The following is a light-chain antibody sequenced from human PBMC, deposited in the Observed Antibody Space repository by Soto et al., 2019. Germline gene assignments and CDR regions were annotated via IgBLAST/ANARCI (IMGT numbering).Light chain of an antibody. CDR1: QTINNN. CDR3: QQYGTSPIN. J-gene: IGKJ5*01. Sequence: VMTQAPATLSVSPGERATLSCRSSQTINNNVAWYQLKDGQVPRLVIYGASSRSSGIPYRFSGSGSGADFTLTVSRLEPEDFAVYYCQQYGTSPINFGQGTRRETK. CDR2: GAS. V-gene: IGKV3-20*01.